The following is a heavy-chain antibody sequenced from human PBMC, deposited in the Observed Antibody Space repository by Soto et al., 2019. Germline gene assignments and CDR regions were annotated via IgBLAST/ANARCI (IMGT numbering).Heavy chain of an antibody. CDR1: GGSISRYY. Sequence: QVQLQESGPRLVKPSETLSLTCTISGGSISRYYWSWIRQPPRKGLEWIGYVYCSASTNYYPSLQSRVTVSVDTSKTQSPLMLRSVTAADTTVYLSPRLRTSGSYFFAYWGQGFLVSVSS. CDR2: VYCSAST. J-gene: IGHJ4*02. D-gene: IGHD5-12*01. CDR3: PRLRTSGSYFFAY. V-gene: IGHV4-59*08.